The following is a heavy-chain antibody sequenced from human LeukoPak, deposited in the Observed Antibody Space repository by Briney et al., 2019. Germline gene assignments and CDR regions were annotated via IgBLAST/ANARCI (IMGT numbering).Heavy chain of an antibody. Sequence: PGGSLRLSCAASGFTFSNAWMSWARQAPGKGLEWVGRIKSKTDGGTTDYAAPVKGRFTISRDDSKNTLYLQMNSLKTEDTAVYYCTVQAAGYYYYYYMDVWGKGTTVTVPS. D-gene: IGHD6-13*01. CDR1: GFTFSNAW. CDR3: TVQAAGYYYYYYMDV. V-gene: IGHV3-15*01. CDR2: IKSKTDGGTT. J-gene: IGHJ6*03.